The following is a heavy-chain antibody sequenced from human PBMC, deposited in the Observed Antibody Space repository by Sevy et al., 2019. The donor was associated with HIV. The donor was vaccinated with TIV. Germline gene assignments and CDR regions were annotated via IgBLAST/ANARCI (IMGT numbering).Heavy chain of an antibody. CDR1: GFTFSSYW. D-gene: IGHD2-21*02. CDR2: IKQGGSGK. CDR3: ARGGDCRAFDF. V-gene: IGHV3-7*01. J-gene: IGHJ3*01. Sequence: GGSLRLSCAASGFTFSSYWMSWVRQAPGKGLEWVANIKQGGSGKYYVDSVKGRFTISRDNAKNSLYLQMNSLRVDDTAVYYCARGGDCRAFDFWGQGTMVTVSS.